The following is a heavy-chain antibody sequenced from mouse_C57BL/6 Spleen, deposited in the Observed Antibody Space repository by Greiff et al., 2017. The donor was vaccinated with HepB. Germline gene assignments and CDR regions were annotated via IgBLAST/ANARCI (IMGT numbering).Heavy chain of an antibody. CDR3: ARNYYYGNWYFDV. D-gene: IGHD2-1*01. V-gene: IGHV2-2*01. Sequence: VHLVESGPGLVQPSQSLSITCTVSGFSLTSYGVHWVRQSPGKGLEWLGVIWSGGSTDYNAAFISRLSISKDNSKSQVFFKMNSLQADDTAIYYCARNYYYGNWYFDVWGTGTTVTVSS. CDR1: GFSLTSYG. CDR2: IWSGGST. J-gene: IGHJ1*03.